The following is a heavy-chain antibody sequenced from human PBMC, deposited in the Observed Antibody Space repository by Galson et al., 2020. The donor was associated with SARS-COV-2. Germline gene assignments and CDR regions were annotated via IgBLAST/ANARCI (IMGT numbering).Heavy chain of an antibody. CDR2: IYYSGST. CDR1: GGSISSYY. D-gene: IGHD5-18*01. J-gene: IGHJ4*02. Sequence: SETLSLTCTVSGGSISSYYWSWIRQPPGKGLEWIGYIYYSGSTNYNPSLKSRVTISVDTSKNQFSLKLSSVTAADTAVYYCARSTAMVDEISGWPDNYYFAYWGRGTLVTVSS. CDR3: ARSTAMVDEISGWPDNYYFAY. V-gene: IGHV4-59*01.